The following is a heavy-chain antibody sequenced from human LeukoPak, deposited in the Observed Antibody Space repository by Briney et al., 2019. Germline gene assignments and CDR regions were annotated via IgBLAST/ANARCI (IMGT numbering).Heavy chain of an antibody. CDR3: ARDEGYYYGSGSYYTYTAYYYGMDV. V-gene: IGHV7-4-1*02. CDR1: GYTFTSYA. D-gene: IGHD3-10*01. CDR2: INTNTGNP. J-gene: IGHJ6*02. Sequence: ASVKVSCKASGYTFTSYAMNWVRQAPGQGLEWMGWINTNTGNPTYAQGFTGRFVFSLDTSVSTAYLQISSLKAEDTAVYYCARDEGYYYGSGSYYTYTAYYYGMDVWGQGTTVTVSS.